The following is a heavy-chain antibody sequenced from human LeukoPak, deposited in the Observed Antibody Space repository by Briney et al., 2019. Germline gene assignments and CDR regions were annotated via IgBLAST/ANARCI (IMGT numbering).Heavy chain of an antibody. Sequence: GESLKISCKGSGYSFTSSWIAWVRQMPGKGLEWMGIIYPGDSDTRYSPSFQGQVTISADKSISTAYLQWSSLKASDTAMYYCARLADGNHDAFDIWGQGTMVTVSS. D-gene: IGHD4-23*01. CDR3: ARLADGNHDAFDI. V-gene: IGHV5-51*01. CDR1: GYSFTSSW. CDR2: IYPGDSDT. J-gene: IGHJ3*02.